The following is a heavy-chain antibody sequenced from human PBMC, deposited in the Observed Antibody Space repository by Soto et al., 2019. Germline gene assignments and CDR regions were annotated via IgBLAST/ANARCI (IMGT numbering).Heavy chain of an antibody. CDR2: IDPSDSYT. CDR3: ARSAAAAGTLYYYYGMDV. D-gene: IGHD6-13*01. J-gene: IGHJ6*02. V-gene: IGHV5-10-1*01. CDR1: GYSFTSYW. Sequence: DSLKISCKGSGYSFTSYWISWVRQMPGKGLEWMGRIDPSDSYTNYSPSFQGHVTISADKSISTAYLQWSSLKASDTAMYYCARSAAAAGTLYYYYGMDVWGQGTTVTVSS.